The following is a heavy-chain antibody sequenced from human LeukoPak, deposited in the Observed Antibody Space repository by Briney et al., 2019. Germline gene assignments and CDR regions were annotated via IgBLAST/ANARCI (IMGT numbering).Heavy chain of an antibody. CDR2: IKSDGSEK. D-gene: IGHD1-26*01. CDR1: GFTFGGYW. V-gene: IGHV3-7*02. J-gene: IGHJ3*02. Sequence: GGSLRLSCAASGFTFGGYWLSWFRQAPGKGLECVASIKSDGSEKYYADSVKGRFTISRDNAKNTLYLQMNSLRAEDTAVYYCARVGRYGTEAFDIWGQGTVVTVSS. CDR3: ARVGRYGTEAFDI.